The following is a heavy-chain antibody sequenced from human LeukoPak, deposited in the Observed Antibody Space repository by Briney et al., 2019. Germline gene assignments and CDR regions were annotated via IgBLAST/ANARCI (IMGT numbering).Heavy chain of an antibody. J-gene: IGHJ4*02. CDR1: GFTFSSYA. Sequence: GGSLRLSCAASGFTFSSYAMSWVRQAPGKGLEWVSAISGSGDSTYYADSVKGRLTISRDNSKNTLYLQMNSLRAEDTAVFYCAKGHSSVIVPAEFGYWGQGTLVTVSS. V-gene: IGHV3-23*01. CDR3: AKGHSSVIVPAEFGY. D-gene: IGHD2-2*01. CDR2: ISGSGDST.